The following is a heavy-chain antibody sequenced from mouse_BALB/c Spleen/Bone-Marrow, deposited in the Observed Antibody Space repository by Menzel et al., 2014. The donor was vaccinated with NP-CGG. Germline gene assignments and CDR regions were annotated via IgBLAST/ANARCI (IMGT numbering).Heavy chain of an antibody. V-gene: IGHV1-5*01. CDR1: GYSFTSYW. CDR3: TRKVYYGNPLDY. D-gene: IGHD2-1*01. CDR2: IYPGNSDT. J-gene: IGHJ2*01. Sequence: DVHLVESGTVLARPGASVKMSCKASGYSFTSYWMHWVKQRPGQGLEWIGAIYPGNSDTSYNQKFKGKAKLTAVTSATTAYMELSSLTNEDSAVYFCTRKVYYGNPLDYWGQGTTLTDSS.